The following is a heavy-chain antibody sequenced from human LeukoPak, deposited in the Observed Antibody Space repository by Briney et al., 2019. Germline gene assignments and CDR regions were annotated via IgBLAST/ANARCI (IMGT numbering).Heavy chain of an antibody. D-gene: IGHD6-13*01. J-gene: IGHJ4*02. V-gene: IGHV3-7*02. CDR3: ARRGSSWYAAVY. CDR2: IKQDGSEK. Sequence: PGGSLRLSCGASEFTFSSYWMTWVRQAPGKGLEWLANIKQDGSEKYYVDSVKGRFTISRDNAKNSLYLQMNSLRAEDTAVYYCARRGSSWYAAVYWGQGTLVTVSS. CDR1: EFTFSSYW.